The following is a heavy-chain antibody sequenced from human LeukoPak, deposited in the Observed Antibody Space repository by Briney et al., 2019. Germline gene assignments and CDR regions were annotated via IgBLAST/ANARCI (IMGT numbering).Heavy chain of an antibody. Sequence: GRSQRPSCAASGFTLSSYGMHWVRQAPGKGLEWVAVISKDGSYKYYVDSVKGRFTVSRDNSKNTLYLQMNSLRAEDTAVYFCAKEGPYSGDYQIDYWGQGTLVTVSS. V-gene: IGHV3-30*18. D-gene: IGHD1-26*01. CDR1: GFTLSSYG. J-gene: IGHJ4*02. CDR2: ISKDGSYK. CDR3: AKEGPYSGDYQIDY.